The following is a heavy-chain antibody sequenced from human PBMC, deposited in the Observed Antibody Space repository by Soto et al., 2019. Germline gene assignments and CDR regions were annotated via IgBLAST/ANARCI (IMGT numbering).Heavy chain of an antibody. V-gene: IGHV4-4*02. CDR2: IYHSGST. J-gene: IGHJ3*02. D-gene: IGHD3-9*01. CDR3: ARDPHDFRYSCGI. CDR1: SGSISSSNW. Sequence: QVQLQESGPGLVKPSGTLSLTCAVSSGSISSSNWWSWVRQPPGKGLEWIGEIYHSGSTNYNPSLKSRVAISVDKSKIQFSLKLSSVTAADTAVNYCARDPHDFRYSCGIWGQGTMVTFSS.